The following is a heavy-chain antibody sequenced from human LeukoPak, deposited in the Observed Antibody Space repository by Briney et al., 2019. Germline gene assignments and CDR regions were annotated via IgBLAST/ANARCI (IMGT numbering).Heavy chain of an antibody. Sequence: SETLSLTCTVSGGSISSSNYYWGWIRQPPGKGLEWIGYIYYSGSTNYNPSLKSRVTISVDTSKNQFSLKLSSVTAADTAVYYCARHGTLAGGLYYYYGMDVWGQGTTVTVSS. V-gene: IGHV4-61*05. CDR3: ARHGTLAGGLYYYYGMDV. CDR1: GGSISSSNYY. D-gene: IGHD6-13*01. J-gene: IGHJ6*02. CDR2: IYYSGST.